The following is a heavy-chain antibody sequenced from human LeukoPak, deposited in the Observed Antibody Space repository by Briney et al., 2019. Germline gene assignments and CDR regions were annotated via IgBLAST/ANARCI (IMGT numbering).Heavy chain of an antibody. D-gene: IGHD2-21*02. V-gene: IGHV4-34*01. CDR2: INHSGST. Sequence: SETLSLTCAVYGGSFSGYYWSWIRQPPGKGLEWIGEINHSGSTNYNPSLKSRVTMSVDTSKNQFSLKLSSVTAADTAVYYCARMPYCGGDCYEYYYYYYMDVWGKGTTVTIS. CDR1: GGSFSGYY. J-gene: IGHJ6*03. CDR3: ARMPYCGGDCYEYYYYYYMDV.